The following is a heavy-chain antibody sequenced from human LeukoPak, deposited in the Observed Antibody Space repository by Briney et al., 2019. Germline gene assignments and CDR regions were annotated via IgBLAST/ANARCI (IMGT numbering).Heavy chain of an antibody. J-gene: IGHJ4*02. CDR2: ISAYNGNT. V-gene: IGHV1-18*01. CDR3: AGDHRIDSSILGHEYYFDY. CDR1: GYTFTSYG. Sequence: ASVKVSCTASGYTFTSYGISWVRQAPGQGLEWMGWISAYNGNTNYAQKLQGRVTMTTDTSTSTVYMELSSLRSEDTAVYYCAGDHRIDSSILGHEYYFDYWGQGTLVTVSS. D-gene: IGHD6-13*01.